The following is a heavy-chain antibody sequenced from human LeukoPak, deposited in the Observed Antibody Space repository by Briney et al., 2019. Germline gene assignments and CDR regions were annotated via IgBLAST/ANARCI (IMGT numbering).Heavy chain of an antibody. CDR3: ARALRWHHATEKYYYMDV. CDR2: IYTSGST. J-gene: IGHJ6*03. V-gene: IGHV4-4*07. D-gene: IGHD4-23*01. CDR1: GGSISSYY. Sequence: PSETLSLTCTVSGGSISSYYWSWIRQPAGKGLEWIGRIYTSGSTNYNPSLKSRVTMSVDTSKNQFSLKLSSVTAADTAVYYCARALRWHHATEKYYYMDVWGKGTTVTVSS.